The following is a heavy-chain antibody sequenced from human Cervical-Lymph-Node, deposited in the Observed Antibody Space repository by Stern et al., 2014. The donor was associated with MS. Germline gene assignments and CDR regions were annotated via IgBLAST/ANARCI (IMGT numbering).Heavy chain of an antibody. Sequence: VQLVESGAEVKKPGASVKISCKASGCTFTNYYMHWVRQAPGQGLEWMGIINPSGDSTSYAQKFEGRVTMTRDTSTSTVNMELSSLTSGDTAVYYCARLRGYNVLTGYLDYWGQGTLVTVSS. CDR3: ARLRGYNVLTGYLDY. D-gene: IGHD3-9*01. CDR1: GCTFTNYY. CDR2: INPSGDST. V-gene: IGHV1-46*01. J-gene: IGHJ4*02.